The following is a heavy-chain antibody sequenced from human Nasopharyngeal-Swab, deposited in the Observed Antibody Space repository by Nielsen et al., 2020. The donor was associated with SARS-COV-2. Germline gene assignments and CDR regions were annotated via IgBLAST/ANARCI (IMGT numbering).Heavy chain of an antibody. CDR2: VKQDGSEK. CDR1: GFTFSSYW. CDR3: ARARFGSGNYYGFDY. V-gene: IGHV3-7*04. J-gene: IGHJ4*02. D-gene: IGHD3-10*01. Sequence: GGSLRLSCAASGFTFSSYWMNWFRQAPGKGLEWVANVKQDGSEKNYVDSVKGRFTISRDNAKNSLYLQMNSLRAEDTAVYYCARARFGSGNYYGFDYWGQGTLVTVSS.